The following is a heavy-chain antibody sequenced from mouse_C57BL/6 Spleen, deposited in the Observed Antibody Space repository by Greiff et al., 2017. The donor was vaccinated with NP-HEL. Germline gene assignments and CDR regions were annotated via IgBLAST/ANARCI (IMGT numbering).Heavy chain of an antibody. CDR2: IYPRDGST. Sequence: QVHVKQSGPELVKPGASVKLSCKASGYTFTSYDINWVKQRPGQGLEWIGWIYPRDGSTKYNEKFKGKATLTVDTSSSTAYMELHSLTSEDSAVYFCARRYYGSSYQGYAMDYWGQGTSVTVSS. CDR3: ARRYYGSSYQGYAMDY. D-gene: IGHD1-1*01. J-gene: IGHJ4*01. CDR1: GYTFTSYD. V-gene: IGHV1-85*01.